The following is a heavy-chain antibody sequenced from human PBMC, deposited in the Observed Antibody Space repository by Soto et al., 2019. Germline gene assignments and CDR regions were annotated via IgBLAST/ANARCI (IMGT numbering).Heavy chain of an antibody. CDR2: TYYRSKWYN. V-gene: IGHV6-1*01. D-gene: IGHD6-6*01. CDR3: AREPIAARNYYYYGMDV. CDR1: GDSVSSNSAA. Sequence: SQTLSLTCAISGDSVSSNSAAWNWIRQSPSRGLEWLGRTYYRSKWYNDYAVSVKSRITINPDTSKNQFSLQLNSVTPEDTAVYYCAREPIAARNYYYYGMDVWGQETTVTVSS. J-gene: IGHJ6*02.